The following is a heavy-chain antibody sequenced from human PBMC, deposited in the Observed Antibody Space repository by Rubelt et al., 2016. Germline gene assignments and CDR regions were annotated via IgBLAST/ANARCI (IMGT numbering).Heavy chain of an antibody. J-gene: IGHJ6*02. D-gene: IGHD1-1*01. CDR1: GYTFTSYA. Sequence: QVQLVQSGSELKKPGASVKVSCKASGYTFTSYAMNWVRQAPGQGLEWMGGFDPEDGETIYEQKSQGRVTMTEDTSTDTAYMELSSLRSEDTAVYYCATPSNFPYGMDVWGQGTTVTVSS. CDR2: FDPEDGET. V-gene: IGHV1-24*01. CDR3: ATPSNFPYGMDV.